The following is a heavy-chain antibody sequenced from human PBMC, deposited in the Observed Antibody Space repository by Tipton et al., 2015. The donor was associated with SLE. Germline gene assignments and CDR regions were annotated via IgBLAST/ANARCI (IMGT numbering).Heavy chain of an antibody. Sequence: TLSLTCTVSGGSISTYYWIWIRQPPGKGLEWVGYISNSGSTSYNPSLKSRVTLSADRSRNQFSLKLSSVTSADTATYFCARAPLYYYDSSGYYGIDVWGQGTTVPVSS. CDR2: ISNSGST. D-gene: IGHD3-22*01. V-gene: IGHV4-59*01. CDR3: ARAPLYYYDSSGYYGIDV. J-gene: IGHJ6*02. CDR1: GGSISTYY.